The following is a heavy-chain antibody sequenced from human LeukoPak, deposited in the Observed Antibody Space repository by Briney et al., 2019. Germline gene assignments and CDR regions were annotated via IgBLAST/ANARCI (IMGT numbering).Heavy chain of an antibody. V-gene: IGHV1-24*01. Sequence: ASVKVSCKVSGYTLTELSMHWVRQAPGKGLEWMGGFDPEDGETIYAQKFQGRVAMTEDTSTDTAYMELSSLRSEDTAVYYCATVSLGHCSGGSCYAWFDPWGQGTLVTVSS. CDR1: GYTLTELS. D-gene: IGHD2-15*01. CDR3: ATVSLGHCSGGSCYAWFDP. CDR2: FDPEDGET. J-gene: IGHJ5*02.